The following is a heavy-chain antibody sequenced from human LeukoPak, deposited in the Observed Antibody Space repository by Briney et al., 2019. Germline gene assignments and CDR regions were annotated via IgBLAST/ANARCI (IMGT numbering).Heavy chain of an antibody. Sequence: GGSLRLSCAASGFTFSSYTMNWVRQAPGKGLEWVAVISYDGSNKYYADSVKGRFTISRDNSKNTLYLQMNSLRAEDTAVYYCAKALSAHRASWDTAMVMSYYYYYGMDVWGQGTTVTVSS. CDR3: AKALSAHRASWDTAMVMSYYYYYGMDV. D-gene: IGHD5-18*01. V-gene: IGHV3-30*18. CDR1: GFTFSSYT. CDR2: ISYDGSNK. J-gene: IGHJ6*02.